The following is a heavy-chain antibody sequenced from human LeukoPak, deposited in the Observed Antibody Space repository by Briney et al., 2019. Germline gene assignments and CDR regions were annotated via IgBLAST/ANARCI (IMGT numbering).Heavy chain of an antibody. CDR3: ARDPGYCNGGSCYSAYFDF. CDR1: GGTFSNYG. V-gene: IGHV1-69*05. Sequence: SVKVSCKASGGTFSNYGISWVRQAPGQGLERMGNYIPIFGTAIYAQKFQGRVTITTDASTSTAFMELSSLRSEDTAVYYCARDPGYCNGGSCYSAYFDFWGQGTPVTVSS. J-gene: IGHJ4*02. D-gene: IGHD2-15*01. CDR2: YIPIFGTA.